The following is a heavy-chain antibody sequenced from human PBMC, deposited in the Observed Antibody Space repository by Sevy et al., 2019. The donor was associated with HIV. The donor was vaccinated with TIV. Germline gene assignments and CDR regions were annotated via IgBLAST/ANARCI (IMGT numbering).Heavy chain of an antibody. D-gene: IGHD4-17*01. V-gene: IGHV3-21*01. CDR2: ISSSSSYI. Sequence: GGSPRLSCAASGFTFSSYSMNWVRQAPGKGLEWVSSISSSSSYIYYADSVKGRFTISRDNAKNSLYLQMNSLRAEDTAVYYCARDRGDDYGDYVDYWGQGTLVTVSS. CDR3: ARDRGDDYGDYVDY. CDR1: GFTFSSYS. J-gene: IGHJ4*02.